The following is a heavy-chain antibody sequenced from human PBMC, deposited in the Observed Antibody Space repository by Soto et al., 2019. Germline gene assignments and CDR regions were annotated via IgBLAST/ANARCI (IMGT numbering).Heavy chain of an antibody. CDR1: GFTFSSYG. D-gene: IGHD4-17*01. Sequence: QVQLVESGGGVVQPGRSLRLSCAASGFTFSSYGMHWVRQAPGKGLEWVAVISYDGSNKYYADSVKGRFTISRDNSKNTLYLQMNSLRAEDTAVYYCAKDRGDYRVEATLDYWGQGTLVTVSS. J-gene: IGHJ4*02. CDR3: AKDRGDYRVEATLDY. CDR2: ISYDGSNK. V-gene: IGHV3-30*18.